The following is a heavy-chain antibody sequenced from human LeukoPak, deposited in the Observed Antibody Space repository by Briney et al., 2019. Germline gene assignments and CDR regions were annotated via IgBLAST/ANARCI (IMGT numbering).Heavy chain of an antibody. V-gene: IGHV1-18*01. CDR3: ARGSYAYYDILTVRGYMDV. CDR1: GYTFTSYG. CDR2: ISAYNGNT. Sequence: ASVKLSCTASGYTFTSYGISWVRQAPGKGLEWMGWISAYNGNTNYAPMLKGRVTMTTDTSTSTAYMELRRLRSDDTAVYYCARGSYAYYDILTVRGYMDVWGKGTTVTVSS. J-gene: IGHJ6*03. D-gene: IGHD3-9*01.